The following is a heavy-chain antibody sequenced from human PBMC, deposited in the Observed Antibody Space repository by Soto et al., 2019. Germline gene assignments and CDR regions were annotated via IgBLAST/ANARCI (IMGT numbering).Heavy chain of an antibody. V-gene: IGHV3-74*01. CDR2: INSDGSST. CDR3: ARVWGDYDFWSGYYRSYGMAV. D-gene: IGHD3-3*01. J-gene: IGHJ6*02. CDR1: VFTFSSYW. Sequence: PVGSLRLSCASSVFTFSSYWMHCVRQSPGKWLVWVSRINSDGSSTSYADSVKGRFTISRDNAKNTLYLQMNSLRAEDTAVYYCARVWGDYDFWSGYYRSYGMAVWGQGTTVTV.